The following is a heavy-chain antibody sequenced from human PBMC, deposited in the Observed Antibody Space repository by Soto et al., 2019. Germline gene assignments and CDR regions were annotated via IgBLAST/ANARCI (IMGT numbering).Heavy chain of an antibody. Sequence: EVQLVESGGGLVQPGGSLRLSCAASGCTLSDHYMDWVRQAPGKGLEWVGRTKHRPENFATQYASSVEGRFTISRDDSKNLLYLQMNSLNTADKAVYYCGLWMSAVGYWGQGPLVTVAS. CDR2: TKHRPENFAT. CDR1: GCTLSDHY. J-gene: IGHJ4*02. V-gene: IGHV3-72*01. CDR3: GLWMSAVGY. D-gene: IGHD6-13*01.